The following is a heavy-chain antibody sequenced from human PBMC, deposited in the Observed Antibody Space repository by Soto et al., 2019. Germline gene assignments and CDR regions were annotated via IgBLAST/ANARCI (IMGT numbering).Heavy chain of an antibody. Sequence: GGSLRLSCAASGFTFSSYAMSWVRQAPGKGLEWVSAISGSGGSKYYADSVKGRFTISRDNSKNTLYLQMNSLRAEDTAVYYCAKDREVTTYYYYYMDVWGKGTTVTVSS. V-gene: IGHV3-23*01. D-gene: IGHD4-17*01. J-gene: IGHJ6*03. CDR3: AKDREVTTYYYYYMDV. CDR2: ISGSGGSK. CDR1: GFTFSSYA.